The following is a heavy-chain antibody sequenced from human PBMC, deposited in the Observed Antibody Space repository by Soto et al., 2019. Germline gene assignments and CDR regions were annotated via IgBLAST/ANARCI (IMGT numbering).Heavy chain of an antibody. J-gene: IGHJ4*02. CDR3: ARRLGYCSGGSCYAFDY. D-gene: IGHD2-15*01. V-gene: IGHV4-31*03. Sequence: SETMSLTCTVAGGSSSSGGYYWSWIRQHPAKGLEWIGYIYYSGSTYYNPSLKSRVTISVDTSKNQFSLKLSSVTAADTAVYYCARRLGYCSGGSCYAFDYWGQGTLVTVSS. CDR1: GGSSSSGGYY. CDR2: IYYSGST.